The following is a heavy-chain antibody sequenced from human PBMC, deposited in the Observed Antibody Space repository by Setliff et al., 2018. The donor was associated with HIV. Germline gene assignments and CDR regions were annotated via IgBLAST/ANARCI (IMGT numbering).Heavy chain of an antibody. CDR3: ARAYNVYDYRFDSSGYDY. J-gene: IGHJ4*02. CDR2: IYDGGTT. CDR1: GFTFSDYY. Sequence: PGGSLRLSCAASGFTFSDYYMSWIRQAPGKGLEWISIIYDGGTTYYADSVKGRFSISRDYSKNTLYLQMNSLRAKDTAVYYCARAYNVYDYRFDSSGYDYWGQGTLVTVSS. V-gene: IGHV3-53*01. D-gene: IGHD3-22*01.